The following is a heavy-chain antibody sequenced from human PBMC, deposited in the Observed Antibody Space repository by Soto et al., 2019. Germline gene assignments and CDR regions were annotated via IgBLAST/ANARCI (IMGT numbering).Heavy chain of an antibody. D-gene: IGHD2-15*01. Sequence: EVQLLESGGGLVQPGGSLRLSCAASGFTFSSYAMSWVRQAPWKGLEWVSAISGSGGSTYYADSVKGRFTISRDNSKNTLYLQMNSLRAEDTAVYYCAKDLVSRSGGSCYQNWGQGTLVTVSS. V-gene: IGHV3-23*01. CDR3: AKDLVSRSGGSCYQN. J-gene: IGHJ4*02. CDR2: ISGSGGST. CDR1: GFTFSSYA.